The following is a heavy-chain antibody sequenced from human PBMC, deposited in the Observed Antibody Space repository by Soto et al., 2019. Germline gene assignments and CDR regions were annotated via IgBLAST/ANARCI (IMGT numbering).Heavy chain of an antibody. V-gene: IGHV3-21*01. Sequence: GGSLRLSCVASEVTFASYDMDWVRQAPGKGLEWVSSISSSSSYIYYADSLKGRFTISRDSAKNSLYLQMNSLRAEDTAVYYCTRTFDFWSGYYSPGQYYGMDVWGQGTTVTVSS. CDR3: TRTFDFWSGYYSPGQYYGMDV. J-gene: IGHJ6*02. CDR1: EVTFASYD. D-gene: IGHD3-3*01. CDR2: ISSSSSYI.